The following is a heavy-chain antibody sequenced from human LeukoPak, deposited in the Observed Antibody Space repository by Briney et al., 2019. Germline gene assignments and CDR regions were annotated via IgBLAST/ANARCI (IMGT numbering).Heavy chain of an antibody. D-gene: IGHD6-6*01. CDR3: AKGVAIAARRGPPQH. CDR2: ISYDGSNK. Sequence: PGGSLRLSCAASGFTFSSYGMHWVRQAPGKGLEWVAVISYDGSNKYYADSVKGRFTISRDTSKNTLYLQMNSLRAEDTAVYYCAKGVAIAARRGPPQHWGQGTLVTVSS. V-gene: IGHV3-30*18. J-gene: IGHJ1*01. CDR1: GFTFSSYG.